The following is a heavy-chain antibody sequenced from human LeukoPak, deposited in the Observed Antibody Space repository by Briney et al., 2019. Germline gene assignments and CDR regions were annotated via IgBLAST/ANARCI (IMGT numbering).Heavy chain of an antibody. CDR3: ARAVVYCVYCSGGRGYYYMDV. Sequence: SETLSLTCTVSGGSISSSSYYWGWIRQPPGKGLEWIGSIYYSGSTYYNPSLKSRVTISVDTSKNQFSLKLSSVTAADTAVYYCARAVVYCVYCSGGRGYYYMDVWGKGTTVTVPS. CDR1: GGSISSSSYY. D-gene: IGHD2-15*01. CDR2: IYYSGST. J-gene: IGHJ6*03. V-gene: IGHV4-39*07.